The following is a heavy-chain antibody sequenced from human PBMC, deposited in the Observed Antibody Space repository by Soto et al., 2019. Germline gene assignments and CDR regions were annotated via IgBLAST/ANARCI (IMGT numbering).Heavy chain of an antibody. Sequence: GESLKISCKGSGYSFTSYWIGWVRQMPGKGLEWMGIIYPGDSDTRYSPSFQGQVTISADMSISTAYLQWSSLKASDTAMYYCARQVTGHYDSSGYDAFDIWGQGTMVTVSS. J-gene: IGHJ3*02. D-gene: IGHD3-22*01. CDR3: ARQVTGHYDSSGYDAFDI. CDR2: IYPGDSDT. CDR1: GYSFTSYW. V-gene: IGHV5-51*01.